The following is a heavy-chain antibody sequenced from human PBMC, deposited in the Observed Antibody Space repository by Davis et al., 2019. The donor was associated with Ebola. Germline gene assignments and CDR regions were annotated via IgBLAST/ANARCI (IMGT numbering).Heavy chain of an antibody. CDR2: IDTANGNT. CDR3: ARFDDYCSSTSCYFCY. V-gene: IGHV1-3*04. J-gene: IGHJ4*02. Sequence: ASVKVSCKTSGYTFTNYGMHWVRQAPGQRLEWMGWIDTANGNTKYSEKFQGRVTITRDTSASTAYMELSSLRSEDTAVYYCARFDDYCSSTSCYFCYWGQGTLVTVSS. CDR1: GYTFTNYG. D-gene: IGHD2-2*01.